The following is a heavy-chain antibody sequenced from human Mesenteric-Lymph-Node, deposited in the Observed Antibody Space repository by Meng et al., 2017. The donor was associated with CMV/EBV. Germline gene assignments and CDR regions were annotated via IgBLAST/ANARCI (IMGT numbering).Heavy chain of an antibody. CDR3: ARVRSETFYFDY. V-gene: IGHV1-18*01. D-gene: IGHD6-19*01. Sequence: CKTSGYTFTRYPITWVRQAPGQEPEWMGWVSSRFCRAKYEEEFEDRVSMTTGTASTTAYLELRNLRSDDTAVYFCARVRSETFYFDYWGQGTLVTVSS. CDR1: GYTFTRYP. CDR2: VSSRFCRA. J-gene: IGHJ4*02.